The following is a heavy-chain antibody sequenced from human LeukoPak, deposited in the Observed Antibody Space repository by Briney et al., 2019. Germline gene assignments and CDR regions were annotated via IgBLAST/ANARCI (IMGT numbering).Heavy chain of an antibody. CDR1: GGSFSGYY. CDR3: ARGRGSSSSRVAYYYYYMDV. CDR2: INHSGST. V-gene: IGHV4-34*01. D-gene: IGHD6-6*01. Sequence: PSETLSLTCAVYGGSFSGYYWSWIRQPPGKGLEWIGEINHSGSTNYNPSLKSRVTISVDTSKNQFSLKLSSVTAADTAVYYCARGRGSSSSRVAYYYYYMDVWGKGTTVTVSS. J-gene: IGHJ6*03.